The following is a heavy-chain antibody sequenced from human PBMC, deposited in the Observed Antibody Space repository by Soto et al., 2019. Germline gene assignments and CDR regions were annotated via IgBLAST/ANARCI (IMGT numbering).Heavy chain of an antibody. CDR2: ISGSGGST. V-gene: IGHV3-23*01. CDR3: AKDQESSGWSTFDY. J-gene: IGHJ4*02. Sequence: GSLRLSCAASGFTFSSYAMIWVRQAPGKGLEWVSAISGSGGSTYYADSVKGRFTISRDNSKNTLYLQMNSLRAEDTAVYYCAKDQESSGWSTFDYWGQGTLVTVSS. CDR1: GFTFSSYA. D-gene: IGHD6-19*01.